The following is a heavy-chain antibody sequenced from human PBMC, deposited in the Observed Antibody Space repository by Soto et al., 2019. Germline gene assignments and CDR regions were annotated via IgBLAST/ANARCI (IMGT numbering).Heavy chain of an antibody. Sequence: GESLKISCKGSGYSFTSYWISWVRQMPGKGLEWMGRIDPSDSYTNYSPSFQGHVTISADKSISTAYLQWSSLKASDTAMYYCARHSQYSSRLRLLDYWGQGSLVIASS. CDR2: IDPSDSYT. J-gene: IGHJ4*02. V-gene: IGHV5-10-1*01. CDR1: GYSFTSYW. CDR3: ARHSQYSSRLRLLDY. D-gene: IGHD6-19*01.